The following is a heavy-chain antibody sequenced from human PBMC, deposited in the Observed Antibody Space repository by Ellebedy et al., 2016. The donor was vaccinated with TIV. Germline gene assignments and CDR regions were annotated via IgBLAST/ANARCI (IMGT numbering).Heavy chain of an antibody. Sequence: GESLKISCAASGFTFSRYAMSWVRQAPGKGLEWVSGISGSGGGTYYADSVKGRFAISRDNSKNTLYLQMSSLRAEDTAIYYCAKDQVGGGGRGVFDIWGQGTMVTVSS. CDR3: AKDQVGGGGRGVFDI. V-gene: IGHV3-23*01. CDR1: GFTFSRYA. J-gene: IGHJ3*02. D-gene: IGHD3-16*01. CDR2: ISGSGGGT.